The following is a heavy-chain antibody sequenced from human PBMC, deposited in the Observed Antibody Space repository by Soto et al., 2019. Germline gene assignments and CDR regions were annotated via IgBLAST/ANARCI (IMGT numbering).Heavy chain of an antibody. Sequence: GGSLRLSCAASGFTFSSYGMHWVRQAPGKGLEWVAVISYDGSNKYYADSVKGRFTISRDNSKNTLYLQMNSLRAEDTAVYYCYLLDYYYGMDVWGQGTTVTVSS. CDR2: ISYDGSNK. D-gene: IGHD1-26*01. V-gene: IGHV3-30*03. CDR1: GFTFSSYG. CDR3: YLLDYYYGMDV. J-gene: IGHJ6*02.